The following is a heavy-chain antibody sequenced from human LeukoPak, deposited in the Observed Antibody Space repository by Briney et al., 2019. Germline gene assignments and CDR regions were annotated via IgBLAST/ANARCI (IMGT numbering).Heavy chain of an antibody. J-gene: IGHJ4*02. D-gene: IGHD3-22*01. CDR1: GFTFSSYA. CDR2: ISGSGGSA. V-gene: IGHV3-23*01. Sequence: GGSLRLSCAASGFTFSSYAMSWVRQAPGKGLEWVSAISGSGGSAYYADSVKGRFTISRDNSKNTLYLQMNSLRAEDTAVYYCARAGDYYDSSGFSPDWGQGTLVTVSS. CDR3: ARAGDYYDSSGFSPD.